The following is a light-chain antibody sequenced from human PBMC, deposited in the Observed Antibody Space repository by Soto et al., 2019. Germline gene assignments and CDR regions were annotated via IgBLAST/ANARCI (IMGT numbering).Light chain of an antibody. CDR3: QQCNSYSRT. V-gene: IGKV1-5*03. Sequence: DIQMTQSPYTLSASVGDRVTITCRASRSISMWLAWSQQKPGEAPKLLIYKASNLESGVPSRFSGSGYGTEFTLTISSLQPDDFATYYCQQCNSYSRTFGQGTKVEIK. CDR2: KAS. J-gene: IGKJ1*01. CDR1: RSISMW.